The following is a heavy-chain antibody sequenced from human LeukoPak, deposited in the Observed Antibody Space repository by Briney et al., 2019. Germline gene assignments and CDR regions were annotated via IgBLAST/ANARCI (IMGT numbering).Heavy chain of an antibody. V-gene: IGHV3-9*01. J-gene: IGHJ5*02. CDR3: AKGPFGELPPYNWFDP. CDR2: ISWNSGSI. Sequence: GGSLRLSCAASGFTFDDYAMHWVRHAPGKGLEWVSGISWNSGSIGYADSVKGRFTISRDNAKNSLYLQMNSLRAEDTALYYCAKGPFGELPPYNWFDPWGQGTLVTASS. CDR1: GFTFDDYA. D-gene: IGHD3-10*01.